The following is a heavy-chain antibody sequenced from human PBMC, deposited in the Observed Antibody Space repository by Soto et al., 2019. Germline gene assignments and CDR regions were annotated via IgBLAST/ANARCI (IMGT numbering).Heavy chain of an antibody. V-gene: IGHV1-69*04. CDR1: GGTFSSYT. D-gene: IGHD3-10*01. Sequence: SVKVSCKASGGTFSSYTISWVRQAPGQGLEWMGKIIPILGIANYAQKLQGRVTITADESTSTAYMELSSLRSEDTAVYYCARDPPMVRGSTYAFDIWGQGTMVTVSS. CDR2: IIPILGIA. CDR3: ARDPPMVRGSTYAFDI. J-gene: IGHJ3*02.